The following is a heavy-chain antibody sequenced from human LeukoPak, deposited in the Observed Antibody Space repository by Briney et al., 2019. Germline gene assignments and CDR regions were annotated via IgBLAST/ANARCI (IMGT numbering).Heavy chain of an antibody. CDR3: ARLHYYDSSGYFLGFDY. CDR2: INHSGST. J-gene: IGHJ4*02. Sequence: SETLSLTCAVYGGSFSGYYWSWIRQPPGKGLEWIGEINHSGSTNYNPSLKSRVTISVDTSKNQFSLKLSSVTAADTAVYYCARLHYYDSSGYFLGFDYWGQGTLVTVSS. CDR1: GGSFSGYY. D-gene: IGHD3-22*01. V-gene: IGHV4-34*01.